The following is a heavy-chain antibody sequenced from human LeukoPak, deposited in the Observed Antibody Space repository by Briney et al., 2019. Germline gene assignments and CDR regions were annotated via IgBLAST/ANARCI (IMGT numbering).Heavy chain of an antibody. CDR3: SRRGAVTYGFDI. CDR2: IKSDGNIT. Sequence: GGSLRLSCAASGFTFSSYSMNWVRQAPGKGLVWVSRIKSDGNITSYADSVKGRFTISRDNAKNTLYLQMNSLRAEDTAVYYCSRRGAVTYGFDIWGQGTMVTVSS. J-gene: IGHJ3*02. CDR1: GFTFSSYS. D-gene: IGHD4-17*01. V-gene: IGHV3-74*01.